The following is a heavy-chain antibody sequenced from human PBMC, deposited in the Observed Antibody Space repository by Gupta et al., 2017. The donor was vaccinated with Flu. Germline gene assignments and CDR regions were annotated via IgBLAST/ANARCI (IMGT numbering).Heavy chain of an antibody. CDR3: TRHGVEVLRYFEA. J-gene: IGHJ4*02. CDR1: GAA. Sequence: GAAMHWVRQTSGKGLEWVGRIRSKANSYATAYDASVKGRFTISRDDSKNTAYLQMNSMKTEDTAVYYCTRHGVEVLRYFEAGGQGTLFTVSS. CDR2: IRSKANSYAT. V-gene: IGHV3-73*01. D-gene: IGHD3-9*01.